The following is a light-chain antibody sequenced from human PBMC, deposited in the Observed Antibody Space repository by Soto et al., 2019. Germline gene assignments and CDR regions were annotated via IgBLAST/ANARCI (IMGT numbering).Light chain of an antibody. J-gene: IGKJ2*01. CDR2: KAS. CDR1: QSVSSW. Sequence: DIQMTQSSSTLSASVGDRVTITCRASQSVSSWLAWYQQKPGKAPKLLISKASTLESGVPSRFSGSESGTEFTLTISSLQPDDVASYYCQQYKSHSSFGQGTKLEIK. V-gene: IGKV1-5*03. CDR3: QQYKSHSS.